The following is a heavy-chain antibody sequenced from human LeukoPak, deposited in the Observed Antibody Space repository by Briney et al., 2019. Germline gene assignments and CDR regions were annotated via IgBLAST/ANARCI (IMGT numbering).Heavy chain of an antibody. D-gene: IGHD7-27*01. Sequence: ASVKVSCKASGYTFTVYYLHWVRQAPGQGLEWMGWINPNSGGTNYAQKFQGRVTMTRDTSISTAYMELGRLRSDDTAVYYCARLTGDRNWFDPWGQGTLVTVSS. CDR1: GYTFTVYY. CDR2: INPNSGGT. J-gene: IGHJ5*02. V-gene: IGHV1-2*02. CDR3: ARLTGDRNWFDP.